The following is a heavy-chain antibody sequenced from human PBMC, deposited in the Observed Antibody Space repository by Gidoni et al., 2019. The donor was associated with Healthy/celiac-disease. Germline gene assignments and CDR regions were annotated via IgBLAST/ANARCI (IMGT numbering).Heavy chain of an antibody. CDR3: ARGYCSSTSCYAWFDP. Sequence: QVQLVQSGAEVKKPGASVKVSCKASGYTLPGYYMHWVRQAPGQGREWRGWINPNSGGTNYAQKFQGRVTMTRDTSISTAYMELSRLRSDDTAVYYCARGYCSSTSCYAWFDPWGQGTLVTVSS. J-gene: IGHJ5*02. V-gene: IGHV1-2*02. CDR1: GYTLPGYY. CDR2: INPNSGGT. D-gene: IGHD2-2*01.